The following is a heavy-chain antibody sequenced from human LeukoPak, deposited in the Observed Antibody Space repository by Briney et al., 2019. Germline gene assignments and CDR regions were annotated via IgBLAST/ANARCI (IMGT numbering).Heavy chain of an antibody. V-gene: IGHV6-1*01. D-gene: IGHD1-1*01. J-gene: IGHJ5*02. CDR1: GDSVSSNSAA. CDR3: AREDFSGGSPYNWNDSGWFDP. CDR2: TYYRSKWYN. Sequence: SQTLSLTCAISGDSVSSNSAAWNWIRQSPSRGLEWLGRTYYRSKWYNDYAVSVKSRITINPDTSKNQFSLQLNSVTPEDTAVYYCAREDFSGGSPYNWNDSGWFDPWGQGTLVTVSS.